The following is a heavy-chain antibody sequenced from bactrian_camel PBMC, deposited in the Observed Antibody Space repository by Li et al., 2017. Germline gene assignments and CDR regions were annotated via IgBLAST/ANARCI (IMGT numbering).Heavy chain of an antibody. CDR1: TGTYRRYC. D-gene: IGHD1*01. Sequence: HVQLVESGGGSVQAGGSLRLSCAASTGTYRRYCMGWFRRAAGKEREGVATISPLGGGSFNKYCADSVKGRFAISQDNAKNVMSLEMNDLKPDDTAMYYCAAKRSQTSLYCNTGRMVGSYAYWGQGTQVTVS. V-gene: IGHV3-2*01. CDR3: AAKRSQTSLYCNTGRMVGSYAY. J-gene: IGHJ4*01. CDR2: ISPLGGGSFNK.